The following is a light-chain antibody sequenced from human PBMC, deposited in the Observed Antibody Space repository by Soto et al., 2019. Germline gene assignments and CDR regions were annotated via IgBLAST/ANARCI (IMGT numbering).Light chain of an antibody. Sequence: QSALTQPASVSGSLGQSITISCTGTSSDIGGYDYVSWFQQHPGKAPKLMISEVNNRPSGVSNRFSGSKSGNTAYLTISGLQVEDEAEYFCFSFTNTSNHVLGNGTKVT. V-gene: IGLV2-14*01. J-gene: IGLJ1*01. CDR2: EVN. CDR3: FSFTNTSNHV. CDR1: SSDIGGYDY.